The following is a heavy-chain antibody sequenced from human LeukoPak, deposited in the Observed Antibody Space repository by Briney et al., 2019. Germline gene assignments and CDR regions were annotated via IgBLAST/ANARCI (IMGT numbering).Heavy chain of an antibody. CDR3: ARDLAAAV. CDR2: ISEVSGYT. V-gene: IGHV3-21*04. J-gene: IGHJ4*02. Sequence: GGSLRLSCAASGFTMSDYSMNWVRQAPGKGLEWVSSISEVSGYTYYADSVKGRFTISRDNAKNSLYLQMNSLRAEDTAVYYCARDLAAAVWGQGTLVTVSS. CDR1: GFTMSDYS. D-gene: IGHD6-13*01.